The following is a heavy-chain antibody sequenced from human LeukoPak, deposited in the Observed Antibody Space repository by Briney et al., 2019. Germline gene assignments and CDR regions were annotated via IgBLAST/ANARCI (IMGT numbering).Heavy chain of an antibody. D-gene: IGHD3-3*01. CDR2: INPSGGST. CDR1: GYTFTSYY. Sequence: ASVKVSCKASGYTFTSYYMHWVRQAPGQGLEWMGIINPSGGSTSYAQKFQGRVTMTRDTSTSTVYMELSSLRSEDTAVYYCATAITIFGVVDYWGQGTLVTVSS. J-gene: IGHJ4*02. V-gene: IGHV1-46*01. CDR3: ATAITIFGVVDY.